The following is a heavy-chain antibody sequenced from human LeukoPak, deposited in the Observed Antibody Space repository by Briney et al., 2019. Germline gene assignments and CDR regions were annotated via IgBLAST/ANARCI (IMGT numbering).Heavy chain of an antibody. Sequence: SETLSLTCTVSGGSVSGGDCYWSWIRQPPGKGLEWIGYIYYGGSTYYNPSLKSRLTISVDTSKNQFSLKLSSVTAADTAVYFCARTNYGSGSYYSFWGQGTLVTVST. D-gene: IGHD3-10*01. CDR1: GGSVSGGDCY. CDR3: ARTNYGSGSYYSF. J-gene: IGHJ4*02. V-gene: IGHV4-30-4*01. CDR2: IYYGGST.